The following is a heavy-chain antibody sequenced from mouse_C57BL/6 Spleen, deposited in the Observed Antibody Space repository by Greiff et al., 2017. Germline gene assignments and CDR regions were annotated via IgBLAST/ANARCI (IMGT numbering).Heavy chain of an antibody. D-gene: IGHD1-1*01. CDR2: IYPGSGST. CDR3: AREYYGSLRGFAY. J-gene: IGHJ3*01. V-gene: IGHV1-55*01. CDR1: GYTFTSYW. Sequence: VKLQQPGAELVKPGASVKMSCKASGYTFTSYWITWVKQRPGQGLEWIGDIYPGSGSTNYNEKFKSKATLTVDTSSSTAYMQLSSLTSEDSAVYYCAREYYGSLRGFAYWGQGTLVTVSA.